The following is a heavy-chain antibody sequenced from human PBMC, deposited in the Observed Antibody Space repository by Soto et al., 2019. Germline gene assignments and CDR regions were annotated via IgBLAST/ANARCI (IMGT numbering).Heavy chain of an antibody. V-gene: IGHV1-46*01. Sequence: ASVKVSCKASGYTFTSYYMHWVRQAPGQGLEWMGIINANDGNTSYAQKLQGRVTMTTDTSTSTAYLELRSLRSDDTAVYYCASLRFLDYGFDPWGQGTLVTVSS. D-gene: IGHD3-3*01. CDR2: INANDGNT. CDR3: ASLRFLDYGFDP. CDR1: GYTFTSYY. J-gene: IGHJ5*02.